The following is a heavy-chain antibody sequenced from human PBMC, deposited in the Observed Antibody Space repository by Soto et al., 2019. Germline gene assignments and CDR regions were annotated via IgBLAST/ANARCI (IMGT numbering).Heavy chain of an antibody. CDR2: IYYSGST. Sequence: SETLSLTCTVSGGSISSGGYYWSWIRQHPGKGLEWIGYIYYSGSTYYNPSLKSRVTISVDTSKNQFSLKLSSVTAADTAVYYCARLPDYGDLGPYFDYWGQGTLVTVSS. CDR1: GGSISSGGYY. V-gene: IGHV4-31*03. J-gene: IGHJ4*02. D-gene: IGHD4-17*01. CDR3: ARLPDYGDLGPYFDY.